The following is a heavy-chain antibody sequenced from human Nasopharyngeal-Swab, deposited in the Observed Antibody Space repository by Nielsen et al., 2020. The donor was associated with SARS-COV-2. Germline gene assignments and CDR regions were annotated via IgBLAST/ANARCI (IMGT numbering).Heavy chain of an antibody. D-gene: IGHD3-10*01. V-gene: IGHV3-23*01. CDR2: ISGSGGST. Sequence: AGSLTLSCAASGFTFSSYAMSWVRQAPGKGLEWVSAISGSGGSTYYADSVKGRFTISRDNSKHTLYLQMNSLRAEDTAVYYCAKDLNYYGSGNRGFDPWGQGTLVTVSS. CDR1: GFTFSSYA. CDR3: AKDLNYYGSGNRGFDP. J-gene: IGHJ5*02.